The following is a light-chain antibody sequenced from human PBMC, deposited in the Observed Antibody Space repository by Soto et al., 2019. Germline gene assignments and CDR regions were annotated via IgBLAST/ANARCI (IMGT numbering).Light chain of an antibody. Sequence: AIQMTQSPSSLSASVGDRVTITCRASQGIRNDLGWFQQKPGKAPKLLIYAASSLQSGVPSRFSGSGSGTDFTLIISSLQPEDFATYYCLQDYNYPWTFGQGTKVEIK. CDR3: LQDYNYPWT. V-gene: IGKV1-6*01. CDR1: QGIRND. CDR2: AAS. J-gene: IGKJ1*01.